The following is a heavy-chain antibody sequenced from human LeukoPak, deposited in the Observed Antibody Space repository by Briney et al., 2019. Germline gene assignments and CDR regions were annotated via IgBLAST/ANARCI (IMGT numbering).Heavy chain of an antibody. D-gene: IGHD2-2*01. CDR2: ISGSGGST. V-gene: IGHV3-23*01. CDR1: GFTFSSYA. J-gene: IGHJ4*02. Sequence: GGSLRLSCAASGFTFSSYAMSWVRRAPGKGLEGVSAISGSGGSTYYSDSVKGRFTISRDNSKNTLYLQMNSLRAEDTAVYYCAKDRNQLPIDYWGQGTLVTVSS. CDR3: AKDRNQLPIDY.